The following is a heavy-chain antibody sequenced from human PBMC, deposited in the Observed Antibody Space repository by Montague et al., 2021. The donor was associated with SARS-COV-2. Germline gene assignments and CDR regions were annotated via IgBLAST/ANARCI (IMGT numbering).Heavy chain of an antibody. V-gene: IGHV4-39*01. CDR3: ARREYSYGWGD. Sequence: SETLSLTCTVTGGPIGGSSDYWGWIRQSPGKGREWIASVDYSGNTYYSPSLKSRLTISVDTSKNQFSLKLNSVTAADTALYYCARREYSYGWGDWGQGTLVAVSS. D-gene: IGHD5-18*01. CDR2: VDYSGNT. J-gene: IGHJ4*02. CDR1: GGPIGGSSDY.